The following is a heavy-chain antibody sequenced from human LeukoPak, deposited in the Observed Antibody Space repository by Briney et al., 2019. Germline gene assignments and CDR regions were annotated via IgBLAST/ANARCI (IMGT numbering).Heavy chain of an antibody. J-gene: IGHJ4*02. CDR1: GGSISSGGYY. D-gene: IGHD3-10*01. Sequence: PSQTLSLTCTVSGGSISSGGYYWSWIRQHPGKGLEWIGYIYYSGSTQYNPSLKSRVTISVDTSKNQSSLKLSSVTAADTAVYYCARVLNVGLLWFGELLGGYFDYWGQGTLVTVSS. CDR2: IYYSGST. CDR3: ARVLNVGLLWFGELLGGYFDY. V-gene: IGHV4-31*03.